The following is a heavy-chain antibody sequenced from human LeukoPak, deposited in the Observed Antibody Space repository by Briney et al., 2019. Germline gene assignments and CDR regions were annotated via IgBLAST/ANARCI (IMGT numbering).Heavy chain of an antibody. CDR1: GGSISTSY. CDR3: ARGARFDP. CDR2: VYNSGGT. J-gene: IGHJ5*02. Sequence: SETLSLTCTVSGGSISTSYWSWLRQPPGKGLEWIGYVYNSGGTNYNPSLKSRVTISVDTSKNQFSLKLSSVTAADTAVYYCARGARFDPWGQGTLVTVSS. V-gene: IGHV4-59*01.